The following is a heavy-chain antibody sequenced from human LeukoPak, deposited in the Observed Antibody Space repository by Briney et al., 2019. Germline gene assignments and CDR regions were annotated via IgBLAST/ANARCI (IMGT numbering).Heavy chain of an antibody. CDR1: GASISSSSYY. CDR2: IYYTGST. D-gene: IGHD4-23*01. J-gene: IGHJ3*02. V-gene: IGHV4-39*07. CDR3: ARGVRLRWGPKRGGDAFDI. Sequence: SETLSLTCTVSGASISSSSYYWGWIRQPPGKGLEWIGIIYYTGSTYYNPSLKSRLTISIDTSKKQFSLKLSSVTAADTAVYYCARGVRLRWGPKRGGDAFDIWGQGTMVTVSS.